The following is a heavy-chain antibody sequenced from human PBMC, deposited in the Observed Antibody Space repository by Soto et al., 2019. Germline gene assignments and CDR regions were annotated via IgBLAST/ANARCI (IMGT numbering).Heavy chain of an antibody. D-gene: IGHD3-9*01. J-gene: IGHJ4*02. CDR3: AKSPHDILLGSAFDY. CDR1: GFTFDDYA. Sequence: EVQLVESGGGLVQPDRSLRLSCAASGFTFDDYAMHWVRQGPGKGLEWVSGISWNSGGIGYADSVKGRFTISRDNAKNSLYLQMDRLRPEDTAFYYCAKSPHDILLGSAFDYWGQGTLVTVSS. CDR2: ISWNSGGI. V-gene: IGHV3-9*01.